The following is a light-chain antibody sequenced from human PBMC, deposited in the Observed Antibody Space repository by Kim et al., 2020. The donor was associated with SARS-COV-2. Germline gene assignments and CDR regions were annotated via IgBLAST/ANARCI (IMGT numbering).Light chain of an antibody. CDR2: DVN. Sequence: QSALTKPRSVSGSPGQSVTISCTGTSSDVGAYDHVSWYQHHQGKDPKLIIDDVNKWPSGVPGRFFGYKSGNTASLTISGLKPEDEGDYYCCAFAGPDIYLFGSGTNFPVL. CDR3: CAFAGPDIYL. V-gene: IGLV2-11*01. CDR1: SSDVGAYDH. J-gene: IGLJ1*01.